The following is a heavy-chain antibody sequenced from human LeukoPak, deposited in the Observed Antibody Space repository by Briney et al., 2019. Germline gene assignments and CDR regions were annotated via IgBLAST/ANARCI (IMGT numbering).Heavy chain of an antibody. V-gene: IGHV3-23*01. J-gene: IGHJ6*03. Sequence: GGSLRLSCAASGFTFSSYGMSWVCQAPGKGLEWVSAISGSGGSTYYADSVKGRFTISRDNAKNSLYLQMNSLRAEDMAFYYCAKAAIASRELGNYYYYMDVWGKGTTVTVSS. D-gene: IGHD6-6*01. CDR2: ISGSGGST. CDR3: AKAAIASRELGNYYYYMDV. CDR1: GFTFSSYG.